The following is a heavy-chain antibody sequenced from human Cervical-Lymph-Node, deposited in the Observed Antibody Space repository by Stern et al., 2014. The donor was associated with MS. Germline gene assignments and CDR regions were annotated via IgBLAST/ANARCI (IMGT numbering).Heavy chain of an antibody. J-gene: IGHJ6*02. Sequence: QVQLQQSGPGLVKPSQTLSLTCAISGDSVSSSTAAWNWIRQSPSRGLEWLGRTYYRSKWFSEYALSVKGRITISPASSKNQFSLQVTSVTPEDTAVYYCARRSSPAYYYGLDVWGQGTTVVVSS. V-gene: IGHV6-1*01. CDR1: GDSVSSSTAA. CDR3: ARRSSPAYYYGLDV. CDR2: TYYRSKWFS. D-gene: IGHD3-10*01.